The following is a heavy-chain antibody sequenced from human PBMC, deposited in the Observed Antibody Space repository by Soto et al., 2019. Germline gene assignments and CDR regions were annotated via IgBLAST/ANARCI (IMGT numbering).Heavy chain of an antibody. CDR2: IYYSGST. D-gene: IGHD1-1*01. V-gene: IGHV4-59*01. CDR1: GGSISSYY. J-gene: IGHJ4*02. CDR3: TRGTTGTTYDY. Sequence: SETLSLTCTVSGGSISSYYWSWIRQPPGKGLEWIGYIYYSGSTNYNPSLKSRVTISVDTSKNQFSLKLSSVTAADTAVYYCTRGTTGTTYDYCGQGTLVTVSS.